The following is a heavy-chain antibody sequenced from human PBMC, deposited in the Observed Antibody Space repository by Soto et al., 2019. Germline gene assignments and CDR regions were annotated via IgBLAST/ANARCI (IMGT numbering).Heavy chain of an antibody. CDR3: TADMGDDY. CDR2: IIPILRIT. J-gene: IGHJ4*02. Sequence: QVQLVQSGAEVRRPGSSVKVSCKASGGTFNSHTTTWVRQAPGQGLEWMGRIIPILRITDYAQKFQDRVTITAEKSTNTAFMRLSSLTSDDTAGDYCTADMGDDYWGQGTLVTVSS. V-gene: IGHV1-69*02. CDR1: GGTFNSHT. D-gene: IGHD3-9*01.